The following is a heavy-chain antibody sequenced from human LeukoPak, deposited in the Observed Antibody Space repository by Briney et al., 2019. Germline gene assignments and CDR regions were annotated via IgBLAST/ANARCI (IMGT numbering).Heavy chain of an antibody. CDR3: ARSVFWTGYYHFDY. CDR1: GGSISSGSYY. D-gene: IGHD3/OR15-3a*01. J-gene: IGHJ4*02. Sequence: SQTLSLTCTVSGGSISSGSYYWRWIRQPAGTGLEWIGRIYTSGSTNYNPSLKSRVTISVDTSKNQFSLKLSSVTAADTAVYYCARSVFWTGYYHFDYWGQGTLVTVSS. CDR2: IYTSGST. V-gene: IGHV4-61*02.